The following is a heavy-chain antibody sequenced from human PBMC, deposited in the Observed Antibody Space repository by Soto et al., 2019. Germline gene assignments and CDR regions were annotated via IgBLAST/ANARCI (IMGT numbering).Heavy chain of an antibody. Sequence: PGGSLRLSCAASGVTFRNYAMSWVRQTPGKGLEWVSSISASGYNTYYADSLKGRFTISRDNSKSTLYLQMSSLRAEDTAIYYCAEISSSSNTDVWGQGTTVTVSS. J-gene: IGHJ6*02. V-gene: IGHV3-23*01. D-gene: IGHD6-6*01. CDR3: AEISSSSNTDV. CDR1: GVTFRNYA. CDR2: ISASGYNT.